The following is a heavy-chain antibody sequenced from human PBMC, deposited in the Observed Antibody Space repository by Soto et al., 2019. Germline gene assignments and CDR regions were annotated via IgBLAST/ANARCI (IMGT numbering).Heavy chain of an antibody. J-gene: IGHJ6*02. Sequence: GGSLRLSCAACGFTFSSYEMNWVRQAPGKGLEWVSYISSSGSTIYYADSVKGRFTISRDNAKNSLYLQMNSLRAEDTAVYYCAREGAVAGFFDYYYGMDVWGQGTTVTVSS. CDR3: AREGAVAGFFDYYYGMDV. CDR2: ISSSGSTI. V-gene: IGHV3-48*03. D-gene: IGHD6-19*01. CDR1: GFTFSSYE.